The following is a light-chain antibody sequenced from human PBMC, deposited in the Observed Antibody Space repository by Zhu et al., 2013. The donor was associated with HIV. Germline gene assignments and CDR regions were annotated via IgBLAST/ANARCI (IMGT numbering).Light chain of an antibody. CDR3: SSYGGSSTLVL. V-gene: IGLV2-14*02. Sequence: QSALTQPASVSESPGQSITISCTGTSSDVGSYNLVSWYQQHPGKAPQLLLYEVNNRPSGVSNRFSGSKSGNTASLTISGVQAEDEGTYYCSSYGGSSTLVLFGGGTTMAVL. CDR2: EVN. J-gene: IGLJ2*01. CDR1: SSDVGSYNL.